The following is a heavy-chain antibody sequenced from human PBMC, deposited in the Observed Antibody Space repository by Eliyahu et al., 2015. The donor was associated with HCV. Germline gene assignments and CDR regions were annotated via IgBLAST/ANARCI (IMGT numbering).Heavy chain of an antibody. CDR2: IYYTGST. J-gene: IGHJ4*02. D-gene: IGHD3-9*01. Sequence: QLQLQESGPGLVKPSETLSLTCTVSGDSVSSVSHYWSWIRQPPGKGLEWIGNIYYTGSTNFHPALVSRVTISVDTSRNQFSLRLNPATAADTAIYYCARRDLVSGFWAYWGQGILVTVSS. CDR1: GDSVSSVSHY. V-gene: IGHV4-61*01. CDR3: ARRDLVSGFWAY.